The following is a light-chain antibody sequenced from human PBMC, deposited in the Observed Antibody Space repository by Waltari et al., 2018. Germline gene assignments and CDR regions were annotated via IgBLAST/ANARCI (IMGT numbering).Light chain of an antibody. CDR3: QQYYSIPYT. Sequence: DIVMTQSPDSLALSLGERATINCKSSQSILYSSNSKNYLAWYQHKPGQPPKLLIYWASTRESGVPDRFSGSGSGTDFTLTISSLQAEDVAIYYCQQYYSIPYTFGQGTKLEIK. V-gene: IGKV4-1*01. CDR1: QSILYSSNSKNY. J-gene: IGKJ2*01. CDR2: WAS.